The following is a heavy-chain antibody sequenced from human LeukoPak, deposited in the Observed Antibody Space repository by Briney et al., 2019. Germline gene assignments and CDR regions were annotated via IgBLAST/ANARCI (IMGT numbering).Heavy chain of an antibody. CDR1: GFTFGSYG. J-gene: IGHJ6*04. V-gene: IGHV3-33*01. CDR3: ARDISPDIPDGMDV. D-gene: IGHD3-9*01. CDR2: IWYDGSNK. Sequence: PGRSLRLSCAASGFTFGSYGMHWVRQAPGKGLEWVAVIWYDGSNKYYADSVKGRFTISRDNSKNTLYLQMNSLRAEDTAVYYCARDISPDIPDGMDVWGKGTTVTVSS.